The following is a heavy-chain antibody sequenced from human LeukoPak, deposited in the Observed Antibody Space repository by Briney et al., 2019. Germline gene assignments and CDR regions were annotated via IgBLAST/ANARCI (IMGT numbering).Heavy chain of an antibody. V-gene: IGHV4-34*01. D-gene: IGHD2-15*01. CDR3: ARVGYCSGGSCPPARDYYYYGMDV. Sequence: SETLSLTCAVYGGSFSGYYWSWIRQPPGKGLEWIGGINHSGSTNYNPSLKSRVTISVDTSKNQFSLKLSSVTAADTAVYYCARVGYCSGGSCPPARDYYYYGMDVWGQGTTVTVSS. J-gene: IGHJ6*02. CDR2: INHSGST. CDR1: GGSFSGYY.